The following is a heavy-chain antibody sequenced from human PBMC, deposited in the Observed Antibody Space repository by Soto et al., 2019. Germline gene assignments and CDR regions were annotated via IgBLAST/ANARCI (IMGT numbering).Heavy chain of an antibody. CDR3: ARADSSGRLPSYYYYGMDV. CDR1: GYSFTSYW. V-gene: IGHV5-51*01. D-gene: IGHD3-22*01. CDR2: IYPGDSDT. J-gene: IGHJ6*02. Sequence: PGESLKISCKGSGYSFTSYWIGWVRQMPGKGLEWMGIIYPGDSDTRYSPSFQGQVTISADKSISTAYLQWSSLKASDTAMYYCARADSSGRLPSYYYYGMDVWGQGTTVTVSS.